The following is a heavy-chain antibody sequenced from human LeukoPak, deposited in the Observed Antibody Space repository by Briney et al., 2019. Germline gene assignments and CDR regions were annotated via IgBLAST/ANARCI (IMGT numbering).Heavy chain of an antibody. J-gene: IGHJ4*02. Sequence: SVKVSCKASGGTFSSYAISWVRQAPGQGLEWMGGIIPIFGTANYAQKFQGRVTITTDESTSTAYMELSSLRSEDTAVYYCAKGPYYDFWSGYYTRFDYWGQGTLVTVSS. D-gene: IGHD3-3*01. V-gene: IGHV1-69*05. CDR1: GGTFSSYA. CDR3: AKGPYYDFWSGYYTRFDY. CDR2: IIPIFGTA.